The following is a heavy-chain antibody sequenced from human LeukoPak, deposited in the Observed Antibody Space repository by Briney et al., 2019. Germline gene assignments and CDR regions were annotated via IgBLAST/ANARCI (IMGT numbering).Heavy chain of an antibody. D-gene: IGHD1-26*01. CDR2: IYSGGST. J-gene: IGHJ6*02. V-gene: IGHV3-53*01. CDR3: ARVGLGTRPVGMDV. CDR1: GFTVSSNY. Sequence: GGSLRLSSAAPGFTVSSNYMSWVRQAPGKGLEWVSVIYSGGSTYYADSVKGRFTISRDNSKNTLYLQMNSLRAEDTAVYYCARVGLGTRPVGMDVWGQGTTVTVSS.